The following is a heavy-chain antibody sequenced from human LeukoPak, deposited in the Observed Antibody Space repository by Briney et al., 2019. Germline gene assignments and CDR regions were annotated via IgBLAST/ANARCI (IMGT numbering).Heavy chain of an antibody. CDR3: ATFLRPLKGFDY. D-gene: IGHD3-3*02. V-gene: IGHV1-3*01. Sequence: ASVKVSCKASGYTFTSYAMHWVRQAPGQRLEWMGWINAGNGNTKYSQKFQGRVTTTRDTTASTAYMELSSLRSEDAAVYYCATFLRPLKGFDYWGQGTLVTVSS. J-gene: IGHJ4*02. CDR2: INAGNGNT. CDR1: GYTFTSYA.